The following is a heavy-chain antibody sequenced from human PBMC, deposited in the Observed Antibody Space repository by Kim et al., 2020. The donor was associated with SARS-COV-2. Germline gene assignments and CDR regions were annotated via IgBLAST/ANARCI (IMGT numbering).Heavy chain of an antibody. CDR3: ARDPGVMTTVRFAGGHYYYYYGMDV. CDR2: ISAYNGNT. J-gene: IGHJ6*02. CDR1: GYTFTSYG. V-gene: IGHV1-18*01. Sequence: ASVKVSCKASGYTFTSYGISWVRQAPGQGLEWMGWISAYNGNTNYAQKLQGRVTMTTDTSTSTAYMELRSLRSDDTAVYYCARDPGVMTTVRFAGGHYYYYYGMDVWGQGTTVTVSS. D-gene: IGHD4-17*01.